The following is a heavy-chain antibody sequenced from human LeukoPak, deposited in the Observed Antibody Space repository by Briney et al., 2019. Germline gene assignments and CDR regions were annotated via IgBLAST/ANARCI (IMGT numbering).Heavy chain of an antibody. V-gene: IGHV3-53*01. D-gene: IGHD6-13*01. CDR3: ARDDEIAAAGTGIDY. J-gene: IGHJ4*02. Sequence: GGSLRLSCAASGFTVSSNYMSWVRQAPGKGLEWVSVIYSGGSTYYADSVKGRFTISGDNSKNTLYLQMNSLRAEDTAVYYCARDDEIAAAGTGIDYWGQGTLVTASS. CDR2: IYSGGST. CDR1: GFTVSSNY.